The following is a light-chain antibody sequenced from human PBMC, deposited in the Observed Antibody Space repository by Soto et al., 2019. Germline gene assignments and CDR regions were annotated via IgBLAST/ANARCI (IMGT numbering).Light chain of an antibody. V-gene: IGKV1-12*01. CDR1: QDINSW. J-gene: IGKJ4*01. CDR3: QQSKSCPLT. Sequence: DIQMMQCTSCVSGSVGDRVTITCRASQDINSWLTWYQQKPGKAPKVLIYIASRLQTGVPSRLSGRGSGTDFSLTITNLQPEDFATYFCQQSKSCPLTFGGGTKVDI. CDR2: IAS.